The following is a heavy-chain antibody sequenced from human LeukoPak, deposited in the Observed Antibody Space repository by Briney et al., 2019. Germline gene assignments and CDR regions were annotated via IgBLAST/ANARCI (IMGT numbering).Heavy chain of an antibody. Sequence: SETLSLTCAVYGGSFSGYYWSWIRQPPGKGLEWIGEINHSGSTNHNPSLKSRVTISVDTSKNQFSLKLSSVTAADTAVYYCAREAPYSESWGQGTLVTVSS. CDR2: INHSGST. D-gene: IGHD2-15*01. J-gene: IGHJ5*02. CDR3: AREAPYSES. CDR1: GGSFSGYY. V-gene: IGHV4-34*01.